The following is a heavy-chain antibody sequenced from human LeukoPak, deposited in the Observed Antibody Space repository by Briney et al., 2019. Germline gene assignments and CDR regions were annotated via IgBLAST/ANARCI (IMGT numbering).Heavy chain of an antibody. J-gene: IGHJ3*02. Sequence: GGSLRLSCAASGFTFDDYGLSWVRQVPGKGLVWVSRVNSDGSSTTYADSVRGRFSISRDNAKNTLYLQMDSLRAEDTAVYYCARDRLRFFDSYAFDIWGQGTMVTVSS. CDR3: ARDRLRFFDSYAFDI. CDR1: GFTFDDYG. D-gene: IGHD3-9*01. CDR2: VNSDGSST. V-gene: IGHV3-74*01.